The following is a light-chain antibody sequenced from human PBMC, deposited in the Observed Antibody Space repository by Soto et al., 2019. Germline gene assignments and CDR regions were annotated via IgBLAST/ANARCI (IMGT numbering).Light chain of an antibody. CDR3: QVWDSSTAWVV. CDR1: NIGSKN. J-gene: IGLJ2*01. V-gene: IGLV3-9*01. Sequence: SYELTQPLSVSVALGQTARITCGGNNIGSKNVHWYQQKPGQAPVLVIYRDSNRPSGIPEGFSGSKSGNTATLTISRAQAGDEADYYCQVWDSSTAWVVFGGGTKLTVL. CDR2: RDS.